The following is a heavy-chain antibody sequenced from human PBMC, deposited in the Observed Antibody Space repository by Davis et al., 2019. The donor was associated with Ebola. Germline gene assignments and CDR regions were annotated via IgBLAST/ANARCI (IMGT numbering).Heavy chain of an antibody. CDR1: GFTFSSYG. Sequence: PGGSLRLSCAASGFTFSSYGMHWVRQAPGKGLEWVAVISYDGSNKYYADSVKGRFTISRDNSKNTLYLQMNSLRAEDTAVYYCAKGRITMKDWGQGTLVTVSS. J-gene: IGHJ4*02. CDR3: AKGRITMKD. CDR2: ISYDGSNK. V-gene: IGHV3-30*18. D-gene: IGHD3-22*01.